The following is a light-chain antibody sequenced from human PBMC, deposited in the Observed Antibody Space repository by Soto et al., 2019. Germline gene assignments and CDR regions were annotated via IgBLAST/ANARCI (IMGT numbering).Light chain of an antibody. CDR1: QSVSSY. CDR2: DAS. J-gene: IGKJ1*01. V-gene: IGKV3-11*01. Sequence: ETILTQSQATLSFSPGERATLSCRASQSVSSYLAWYQQKPGQAPRLLIYDASHRATGIPARFSGSGSGTDFTLTISSLEPEDFAVYYCQQRSNWPKTFGQGSNVDIK. CDR3: QQRSNWPKT.